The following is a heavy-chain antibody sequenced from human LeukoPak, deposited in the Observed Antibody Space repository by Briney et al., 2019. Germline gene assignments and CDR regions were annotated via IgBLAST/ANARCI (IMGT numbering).Heavy chain of an antibody. D-gene: IGHD5-18*01. V-gene: IGHV4-59*01. CDR2: IHYSGSA. Sequence: SETLSLTCTVSGGSISTSYWGWIRQPPGKGLEYIGFIHYSGSANYNSSLESRVTISLDTSKNQFSLNLRSVTAADTAIYYCARGDDESTYGYYFASWGQGTLVTVSS. CDR3: ARGDDESTYGYYFAS. J-gene: IGHJ4*02. CDR1: GGSISTSY.